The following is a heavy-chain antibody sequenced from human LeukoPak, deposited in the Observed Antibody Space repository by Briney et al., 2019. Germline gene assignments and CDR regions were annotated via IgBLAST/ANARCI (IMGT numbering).Heavy chain of an antibody. CDR3: ARTRHYDILTGYQEAAGAFDI. CDR1: GYSFTSYW. Sequence: GESLKISCQGSGYSFTSYWISCVRQMPGKGLEWMGRIDPSDSYTNYSPSFQGHVTISADKSISTAYLQWSSLKASDTAMYYCARTRHYDILTGYQEAAGAFDIWGQGTMVTVSS. CDR2: IDPSDSYT. V-gene: IGHV5-10-1*01. J-gene: IGHJ3*02. D-gene: IGHD3-9*01.